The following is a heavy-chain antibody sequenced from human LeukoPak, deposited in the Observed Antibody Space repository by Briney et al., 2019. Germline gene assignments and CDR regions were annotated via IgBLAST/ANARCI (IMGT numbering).Heavy chain of an antibody. CDR1: GGTFSSYA. CDR3: ARDHQQLAYGMDV. Sequence: GASVKVSCKASGGTFSSYAISWVRQAPGQGLEWMGRIIPILGIANYAQKFQGRVTITADKSTSTAYMELSSLRSEDTAVYYCARDHQQLAYGMDVWGQGTTVTVSS. J-gene: IGHJ6*02. V-gene: IGHV1-69*04. D-gene: IGHD6-6*01. CDR2: IIPILGIA.